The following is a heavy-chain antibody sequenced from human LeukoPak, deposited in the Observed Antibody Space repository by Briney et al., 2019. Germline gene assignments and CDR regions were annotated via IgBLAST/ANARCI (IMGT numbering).Heavy chain of an antibody. CDR3: ARDRGYDYVWGSYRSGYYFDY. CDR2: IYHSGST. D-gene: IGHD3-16*02. J-gene: IGHJ4*02. V-gene: IGHV4-4*02. CDR1: GGSISSSNW. Sequence: SETLSLTCAVSGGSISSSNWWSWVRQPPGKGLEWIGEIYHSGSTNYNPSLKSRVTMSVDKSKNQFSLKLSSVTAADTAVYYCARDRGYDYVWGSYRSGYYFDYWGQGTLVTVSS.